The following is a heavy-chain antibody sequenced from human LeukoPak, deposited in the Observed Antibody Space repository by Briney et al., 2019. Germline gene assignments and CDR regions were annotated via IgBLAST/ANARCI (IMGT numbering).Heavy chain of an antibody. J-gene: IGHJ4*02. Sequence: ASVKVPCKASGYTFTSYAMHWVRQAPGQRLEWMGWINVGNGNTKYSQKFQGRVTITRDTSASTAYMELSSLRSEDTAVYYCARAAGGYYFDYWGQGTLVTVSS. CDR3: ARAAGGYYFDY. CDR2: INVGNGNT. V-gene: IGHV1-3*01. CDR1: GYTFTSYA.